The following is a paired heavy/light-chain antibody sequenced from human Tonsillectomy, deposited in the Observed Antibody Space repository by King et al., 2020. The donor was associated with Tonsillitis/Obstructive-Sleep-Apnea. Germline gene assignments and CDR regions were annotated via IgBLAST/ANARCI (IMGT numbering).Light chain of an antibody. CDR2: DVG. V-gene: IGLV2-14*01. CDR1: SSDVGDYNY. Sequence: QSALTQPASVSGSPGQSITISCTGTSSDVGDYNYVSWFQQHPGKAPKLIIYDVGNRPSGVSNRFSGSKSGNTASLTISGLQAEDEADYYCSSYTSSNTPSYVFGTGTKVTVL. CDR3: SSYTSSNTPSYV. J-gene: IGLJ1*01.
Heavy chain of an antibody. V-gene: IGHV1-69*10. CDR2: IIPILDIP. D-gene: IGHD3-22*01. CDR1: GGTFSNYA. Sequence: QVQLVQSGAEVKKPGSSVKVSCKASGGTFSNYAINWVRQAPGQGLEWMGGIIPILDIPNYAQKFQGRVTITADKSTTTAYMELSSLRSEDTAVYYCARVEIFDSSGYANWYFDLWGRGTLVTVSS. J-gene: IGHJ2*01. CDR3: ARVEIFDSSGYANWYFDL.